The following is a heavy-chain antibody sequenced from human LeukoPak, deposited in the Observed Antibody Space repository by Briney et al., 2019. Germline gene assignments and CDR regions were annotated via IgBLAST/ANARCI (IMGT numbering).Heavy chain of an antibody. Sequence: SETLSLTCAVYGGSFSDYYWNSIRQPPKKGLEWIGEINHSGSTNYNPSLKSRVTMSVDTSKNQFSLKLSSVTAADTAVYYCARGQDYSDPSAYPYFDFWAQGTLFVVSS. J-gene: IGHJ4*02. CDR3: ARGQDYSDPSAYPYFDF. CDR1: GGSFSDYY. CDR2: INHSGST. D-gene: IGHD3-22*01. V-gene: IGHV4-34*01.